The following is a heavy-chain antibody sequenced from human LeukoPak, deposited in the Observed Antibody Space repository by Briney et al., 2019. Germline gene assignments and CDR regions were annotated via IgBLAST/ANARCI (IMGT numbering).Heavy chain of an antibody. CDR2: INAGNGNT. V-gene: IGHV1-3*01. J-gene: IGHJ5*02. CDR3: ARDSPYCSGGSCYQLFDP. Sequence: ASVKVSCKASGYTFTSYAMHWVHQAPGQRLEWMGWINAGNGNTKYSQKFQGRVTITRDTSASTAYMELSSLRSEDTAVYYCARDSPYCSGGSCYQLFDPWGQGTLVTVSS. CDR1: GYTFTSYA. D-gene: IGHD2-15*01.